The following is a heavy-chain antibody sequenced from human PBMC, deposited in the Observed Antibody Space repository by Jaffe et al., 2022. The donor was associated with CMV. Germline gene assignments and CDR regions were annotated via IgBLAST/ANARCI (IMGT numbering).Heavy chain of an antibody. Sequence: EVQLVESGGGLVQPGGSLRLSCAASGFTFSSYEMNWVRQAPGKGLEWVSYISSSGSTIYYADSVKGRFTISRDNAKNSLYLQMNSLRAEDTAVYYCARAFPQNYYAGHEGIHFDYWGQGTLVTVSS. CDR1: GFTFSSYE. V-gene: IGHV3-48*03. CDR3: ARAFPQNYYAGHEGIHFDY. CDR2: ISSSGSTI. J-gene: IGHJ4*02. D-gene: IGHD3-22*01.